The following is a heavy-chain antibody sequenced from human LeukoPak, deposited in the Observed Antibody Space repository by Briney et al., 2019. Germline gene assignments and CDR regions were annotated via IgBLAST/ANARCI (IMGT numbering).Heavy chain of an antibody. V-gene: IGHV3-11*05. Sequence: TGGSLRLSWAPSRFTFSDYYMSSIRQAPGKGLEWVSYISSSSSYTNYADSVKGRFTISRDNAKNSLYLQMISMKAEDTAVCYCARDEFVGRSGWYYWGQGTLVTVSS. CDR3: ARDEFVGRSGWYY. CDR2: ISSSSSYT. J-gene: IGHJ4*02. CDR1: RFTFSDYY. D-gene: IGHD6-19*01.